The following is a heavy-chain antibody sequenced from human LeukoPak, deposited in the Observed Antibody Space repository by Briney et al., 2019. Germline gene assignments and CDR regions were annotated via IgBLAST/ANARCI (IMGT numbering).Heavy chain of an antibody. J-gene: IGHJ4*02. Sequence: ASVKVSCKASGYTFTSYYMHWVRQAPGQGLEWMGIINPSGGSTSYAQKFQGRVTMTRDTSTSTVYMELSSLRSEDTAVYYCARDQELRSRYDFWSGYSGLWDCWGQGTLVTVSS. CDR1: GYTFTSYY. CDR2: INPSGGST. CDR3: ARDQELRSRYDFWSGYSGLWDC. V-gene: IGHV1-46*01. D-gene: IGHD3-3*01.